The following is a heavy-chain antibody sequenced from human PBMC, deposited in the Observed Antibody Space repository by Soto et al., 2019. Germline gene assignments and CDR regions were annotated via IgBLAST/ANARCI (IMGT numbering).Heavy chain of an antibody. CDR1: GGSFSGYY. CDR3: SRGRRTAVTIDY. V-gene: IGHV4-34*01. CDR2: INHSGST. D-gene: IGHD4-17*01. Sequence: QVQLQQWGAGLLKPSETLSLTCAVYGGSFSGYYWSWIRQPPGKGLEWIGEINHSGSTNYNPSLTSRVXTXVXXSKNQFSLKLSSVTAADTAVYYCSRGRRTAVTIDYWGQGTLVTVSS. J-gene: IGHJ4*02.